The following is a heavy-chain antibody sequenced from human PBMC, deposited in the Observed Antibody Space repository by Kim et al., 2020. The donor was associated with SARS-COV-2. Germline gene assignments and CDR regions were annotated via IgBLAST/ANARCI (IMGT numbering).Heavy chain of an antibody. J-gene: IGHJ3*02. CDR3: ARDTSPPI. V-gene: IGHV4-59*01. CDR2: SGST. D-gene: IGHD3-16*01. Sequence: SGSTNYNPSLKRRVTISVDTSKNQFSLKLSSVTAADTAVYYCARDTSPPIWGQGTMVTVSS.